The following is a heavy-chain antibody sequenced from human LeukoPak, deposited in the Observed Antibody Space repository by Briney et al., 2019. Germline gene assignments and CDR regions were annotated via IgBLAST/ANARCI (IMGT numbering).Heavy chain of an antibody. J-gene: IGHJ4*02. CDR2: IVVGSGNT. D-gene: IGHD1-26*01. Sequence: ASVKVSCTASGFTFTSSAVQWVRQARGQRLEWIGWIVVGSGNTNYAQKFQERVTITRDMSTSTAYMELSSLRSEDTAVYYCAADRVVGASPPSWENYWGQGTLVTVSS. CDR3: AADRVVGASPPSWENY. CDR1: GFTFTSSA. V-gene: IGHV1-58*01.